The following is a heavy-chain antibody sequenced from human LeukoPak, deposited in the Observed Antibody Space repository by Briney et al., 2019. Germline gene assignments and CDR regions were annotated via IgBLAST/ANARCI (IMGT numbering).Heavy chain of an antibody. CDR3: ARSLDY. CDR1: GFTFSNYW. Sequence: GGSLRLSCAASGFTFSNYWMTWVRQAPGKGLEWVANINLDGSEKYYVDSVKGRFTISRDNAKNSLYLQMNSLRAEDTAVYYCARSLDYWDQGTLVTVSS. J-gene: IGHJ4*02. CDR2: INLDGSEK. V-gene: IGHV3-7*01.